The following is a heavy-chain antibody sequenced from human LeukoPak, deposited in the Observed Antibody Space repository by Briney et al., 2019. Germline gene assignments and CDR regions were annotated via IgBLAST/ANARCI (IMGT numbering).Heavy chain of an antibody. CDR3: ARDDRYSSWD. Sequence: GGSLRLSCAASGFSFSSYGMSWVRQAPGKGLEWVANIKQDGGEKYYVDSVKGRFTISKDNAKNSLYLQMNSLIAEDTAVYYCARDDRYSSWDWGQGTLVTVPS. D-gene: IGHD5-18*01. CDR1: GFSFSSYG. CDR2: IKQDGGEK. J-gene: IGHJ4*02. V-gene: IGHV3-7*05.